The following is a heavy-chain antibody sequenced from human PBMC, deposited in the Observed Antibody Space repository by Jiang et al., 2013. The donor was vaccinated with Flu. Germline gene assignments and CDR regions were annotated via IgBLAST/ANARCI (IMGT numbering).Heavy chain of an antibody. V-gene: IGHV3-53*01. D-gene: IGHD6-25*01. J-gene: IGHJ4*02. CDR3: ARAIGAARPYYFDY. Sequence: GLIQPGGSLRLSCAASEFTVSSNYMSWVRQAPGKGLEWVSVIYSGGSTYYADSVKGRFTISRDNSKNTLYLQMNSLRAEDTAVYYCARAIGAARPYYFDYWGQGTLVTVSS. CDR2: IYSGGST. CDR1: EFTVSSNY.